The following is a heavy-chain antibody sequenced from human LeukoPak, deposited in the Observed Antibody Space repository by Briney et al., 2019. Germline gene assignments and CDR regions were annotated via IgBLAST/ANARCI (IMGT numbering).Heavy chain of an antibody. D-gene: IGHD3-10*01. Sequence: PGRSLRLSCAASGFTFSSYGMHWVRQAQGKGLEWVAVRSYDGSNIYYADSVRGRFTISRDTSKSTLYLQMNSLRAEDTAVYYCAKALVHSRGYYFDYWGQGTLVTVSS. CDR3: AKALVHSRGYYFDY. V-gene: IGHV3-30*18. CDR2: RSYDGSNI. CDR1: GFTFSSYG. J-gene: IGHJ4*02.